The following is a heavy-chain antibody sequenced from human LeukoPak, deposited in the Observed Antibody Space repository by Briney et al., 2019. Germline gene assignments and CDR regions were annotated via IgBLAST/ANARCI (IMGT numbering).Heavy chain of an antibody. CDR2: IIPIFGTA. CDR1: GGTFSSYA. V-gene: IGHV1-69*05. CDR3: ARTAQYSSGYPYYFDY. J-gene: IGHJ4*02. Sequence: SVKVSCKASGGTFSSYAISWVRQAPGQGLEWMGRIIPIFGTANYAQKFEGRVTITTDESTSTAYMELSSLRSEDTAVYYCARTAQYSSGYPYYFDYWGQGTLVTVSS. D-gene: IGHD3-22*01.